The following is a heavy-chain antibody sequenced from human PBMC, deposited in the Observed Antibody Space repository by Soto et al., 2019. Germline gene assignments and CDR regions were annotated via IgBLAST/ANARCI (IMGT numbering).Heavy chain of an antibody. J-gene: IGHJ5*02. CDR3: ARGDSLGSTRGWFDP. V-gene: IGHV1-18*04. Sequence: SVTEVKKPGASVQVSCKASGYSFTSYGIDWVRQAPGQGLEWMGWIITYNGDTNYAQKFQGRGTMTTDTSTATAYMELRRLTSDDTAVYFCARGDSLGSTRGWFDPWGQGTVVTVSS. CDR2: IITYNGDT. CDR1: GYSFTSYG. D-gene: IGHD3-16*01.